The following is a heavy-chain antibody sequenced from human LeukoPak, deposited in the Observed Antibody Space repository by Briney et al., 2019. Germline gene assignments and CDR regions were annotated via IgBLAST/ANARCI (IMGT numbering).Heavy chain of an antibody. D-gene: IGHD2-21*02. V-gene: IGHV1-2*02. CDR1: GYTFTGYY. Sequence: ASVKVSCKASGYTFTGYYMHWVRQAPGQGLEWMGWINPNSGGTNYAQEFQGRVTMTRDTSISTAYMELSRLRSGDTAVYYCARALLLEAYCGGDCYHYYYYGMDVWGQGTTVTVSS. CDR2: INPNSGGT. CDR3: ARALLLEAYCGGDCYHYYYYGMDV. J-gene: IGHJ6*02.